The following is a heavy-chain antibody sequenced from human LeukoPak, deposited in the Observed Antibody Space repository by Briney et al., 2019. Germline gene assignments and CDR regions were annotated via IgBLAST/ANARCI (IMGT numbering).Heavy chain of an antibody. J-gene: IGHJ5*01. Sequence: SETLSLTCTVSDGSLSGFYWTWLRQSPEKGLEWLGFVYYTGSTKYNPSLKSRVTISVDTSKSQFSLKLTSVTAADMAVYYCARDRGSGTFKNWFDSWGQGILVTVSS. CDR1: DGSLSGFY. CDR2: VYYTGST. V-gene: IGHV4-59*01. CDR3: ARDRGSGTFKNWFDS. D-gene: IGHD3-10*01.